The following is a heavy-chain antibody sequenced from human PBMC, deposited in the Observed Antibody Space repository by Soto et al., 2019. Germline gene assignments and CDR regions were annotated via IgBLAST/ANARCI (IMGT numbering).Heavy chain of an antibody. Sequence: QITLKESGPTLVKPTQTLTLTCSFSGFSLSTTGVGVGWIRQPPAKALEWLAFIYWDDDERYSPSLKSRLTIIKDTSKNQVVLTLTNKDPVDTATYYCAHSIPETSGVWGYFAYWGLGTLVSVSP. V-gene: IGHV2-5*02. CDR1: GFSLSTTGVG. J-gene: IGHJ4*02. CDR3: AHSIPETSGVWGYFAY. D-gene: IGHD3-16*01. CDR2: IYWDDDE.